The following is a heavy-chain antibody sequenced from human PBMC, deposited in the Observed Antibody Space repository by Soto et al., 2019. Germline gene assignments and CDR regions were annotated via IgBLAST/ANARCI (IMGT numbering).Heavy chain of an antibody. D-gene: IGHD3-10*01. V-gene: IGHV4-59*01. CDR1: GGSISSYY. Sequence: SETLSLTCTVSGGSISSYYWSWIRQPPGKGLEWIGYIYYSGSTNYNPSLKSRVTISVDTSKNQFSPKLSSVTAADTAVYYCVGELPDSRVYYGMDVWGQGTTVTVSS. J-gene: IGHJ6*02. CDR2: IYYSGST. CDR3: VGELPDSRVYYGMDV.